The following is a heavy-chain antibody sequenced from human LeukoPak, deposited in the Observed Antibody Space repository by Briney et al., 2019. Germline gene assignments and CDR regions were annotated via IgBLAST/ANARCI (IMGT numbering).Heavy chain of an antibody. V-gene: IGHV4-30-2*01. D-gene: IGHD2-21*02. Sequence: SETLSLTCAVSGGSISSGGYSWSWIRQPPGKGLEWIGYIYHSGSTYYNPSLKSRVTISVDRSKNQFSLKLSSVTAADTAVYYCARVDIGSGDCVFSYFDYWGQGTLVTVSS. CDR1: GGSISSGGYS. CDR2: IYHSGST. J-gene: IGHJ4*02. CDR3: ARVDIGSGDCVFSYFDY.